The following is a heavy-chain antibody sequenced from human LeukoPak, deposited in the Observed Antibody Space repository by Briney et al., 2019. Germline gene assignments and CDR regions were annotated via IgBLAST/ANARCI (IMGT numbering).Heavy chain of an antibody. D-gene: IGHD6-13*01. Sequence: GGSLRLSCAASGFTFTRYAMSWVRQAPGKGLEWVSVISGSGCSTYYADSVKGRFTIPRDNSKKTLYLQMNSQRAEDTAVYYCAKSRPSYSSSWYDHCGQGTLVTVSS. V-gene: IGHV3-23*01. J-gene: IGHJ5*02. CDR1: GFTFTRYA. CDR2: ISGSGCST. CDR3: AKSRPSYSSSWYDH.